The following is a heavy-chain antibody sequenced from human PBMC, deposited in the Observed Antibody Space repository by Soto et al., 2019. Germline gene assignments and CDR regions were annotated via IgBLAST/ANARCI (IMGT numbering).Heavy chain of an antibody. V-gene: IGHV3-30*03. Sequence: QVQLVESGGGVVQPGTSLRLSCVASGFTFSTSGMHWVRQAPGKGLEWVAVISRDGSVKYYADSVKGRFTISRDTSKNTLYLQMISLRAEDTAVYYCAGEIASGYWGQGTLVTVSS. CDR2: ISRDGSVK. CDR1: GFTFSTSG. J-gene: IGHJ4*02. CDR3: AGEIASGY. D-gene: IGHD2-21*01.